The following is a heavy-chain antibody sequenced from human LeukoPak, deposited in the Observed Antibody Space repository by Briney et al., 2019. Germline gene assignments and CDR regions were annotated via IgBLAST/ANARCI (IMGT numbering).Heavy chain of an antibody. D-gene: IGHD6-19*01. CDR3: AREAVAAYYMDV. CDR1: GFTFSDYY. V-gene: IGHV3-11*04. J-gene: IGHJ6*03. Sequence: GGSLRLSCAASGFTFSDYYMSWIRQAPGKGLEWVSYISSSGSTIYYADSVKGRFTISRDNAKNSLYLQINSLRAEDTAVYYCAREAVAAYYMDVWGKGTTVTVSS. CDR2: ISSSGSTI.